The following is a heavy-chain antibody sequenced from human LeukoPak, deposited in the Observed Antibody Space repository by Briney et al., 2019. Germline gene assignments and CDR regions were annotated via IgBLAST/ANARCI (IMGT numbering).Heavy chain of an antibody. V-gene: IGHV1-46*01. CDR3: ARDQWRSSAHFDY. J-gene: IGHJ4*02. Sequence: ASVKVSCKASGFTFTNYNMHWVRQAPGQGLEWMGIINPSGGSTNYAQNFQARVTMTRDMSTSTVYMELSSLRSEDTAVYYCARDQWRSSAHFDYWGQGTLVTVSS. CDR1: GFTFTNYN. D-gene: IGHD6-6*01. CDR2: INPSGGST.